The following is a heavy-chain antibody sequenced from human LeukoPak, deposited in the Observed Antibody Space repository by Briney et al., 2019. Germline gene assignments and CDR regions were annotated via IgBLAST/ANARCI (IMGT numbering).Heavy chain of an antibody. CDR1: GRSVSDYY. Sequence: SETLSLTCTISGRSVSDYYWSWIRQSPGKGLEWIGYIYHTGSTSCRPALKCRVTISADTSQNQFSLKLSSVTAADTAVYYCASRKRGNDYWGQGTLVTVSA. CDR2: IYHTGST. D-gene: IGHD7-27*01. V-gene: IGHV4-59*02. J-gene: IGHJ4*02. CDR3: ASRKRGNDY.